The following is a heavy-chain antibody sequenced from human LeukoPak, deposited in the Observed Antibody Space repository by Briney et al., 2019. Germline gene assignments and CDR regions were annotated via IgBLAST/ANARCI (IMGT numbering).Heavy chain of an antibody. J-gene: IGHJ5*02. Sequence: GGSLRLSCTVSGFTVSSNSMSWVRQAPGKGLEWVSFIYSGGNTHYSDSVKGRFTISRDNSKNTLYLQMNSLRAEDTALYYCVRAESYSSRRGIDLWGQGTLVTVSS. CDR3: VRAESYSSRRGIDL. CDR2: IYSGGNT. D-gene: IGHD6-13*01. CDR1: GFTVSSNS. V-gene: IGHV3-53*01.